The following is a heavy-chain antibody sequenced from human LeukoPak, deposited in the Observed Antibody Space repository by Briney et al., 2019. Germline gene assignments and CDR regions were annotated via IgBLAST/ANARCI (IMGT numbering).Heavy chain of an antibody. Sequence: ASVKVSCKASGGTFSSYAISWVRQAPGQGLEWMGRIIPILGIANYAQKFQGRVTITADKSTSTAYMELSSLGSEDTAVYYCARDYYGSGSLAEFATAWGQGTLVTVSS. CDR1: GGTFSSYA. D-gene: IGHD3-10*01. J-gene: IGHJ5*02. V-gene: IGHV1-69*04. CDR2: IIPILGIA. CDR3: ARDYYGSGSLAEFATA.